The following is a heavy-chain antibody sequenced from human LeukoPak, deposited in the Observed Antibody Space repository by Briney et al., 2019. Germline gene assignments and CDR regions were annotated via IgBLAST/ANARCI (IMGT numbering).Heavy chain of an antibody. Sequence: GGSLRLSCVASRFSFSSYGMSWVRQAPGKGLEWVSTIRGSGGSTNYADSVKGRIIISRDNSKNTLYLQVNSLSAEDTAVYYCAKDGNYYGSGSYDYWGQGTLVTVSS. V-gene: IGHV3-23*01. CDR1: RFSFSSYG. J-gene: IGHJ4*02. D-gene: IGHD3-10*01. CDR3: AKDGNYYGSGSYDY. CDR2: IRGSGGST.